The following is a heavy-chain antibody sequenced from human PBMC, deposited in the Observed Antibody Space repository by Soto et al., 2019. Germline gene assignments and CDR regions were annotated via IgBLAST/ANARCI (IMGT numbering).Heavy chain of an antibody. CDR1: GDSISSYY. J-gene: IGHJ4*02. Sequence: SETLSLTCTVSGDSISSYYWSWIRQPPGKGLEWIGYIHYSGSTNYNPSLKSRVSISVDTSKNQFSLKLSSVTAADTAVYYCALRLGDPGRLYFDYWGQGTLVTVSS. D-gene: IGHD3-16*01. V-gene: IGHV4-59*12. CDR3: ALRLGDPGRLYFDY. CDR2: IHYSGST.